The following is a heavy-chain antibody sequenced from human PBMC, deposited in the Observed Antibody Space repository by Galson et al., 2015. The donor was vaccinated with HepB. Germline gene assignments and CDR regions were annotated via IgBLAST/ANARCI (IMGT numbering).Heavy chain of an antibody. CDR3: VRASYYDSPFDT. D-gene: IGHD3-3*01. Sequence: SLRLSCAASGFAFSDYWMHWVRQAPGQGLVWVSGINYEGANINYADSVMGRFTVTRDNAKNTVFLQMNSLGVEDTAVYYCVRASYYDSPFDTWGQGSLVTVSP. J-gene: IGHJ4*02. CDR1: GFAFSDYW. V-gene: IGHV3-74*01. CDR2: INYEGANI.